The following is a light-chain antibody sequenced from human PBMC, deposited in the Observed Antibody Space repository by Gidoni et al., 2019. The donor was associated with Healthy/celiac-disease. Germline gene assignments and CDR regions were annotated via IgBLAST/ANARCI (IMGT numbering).Light chain of an antibody. V-gene: IGKV3-15*01. CDR1: QSVSSN. CDR2: GAS. Sequence: EIVMTQSPATLSVSPGERATLSCRASQSVSSNLAWYQPKPGQAPRLLIYGASTRATGIPARFSGSGSGTEFTLTISSLQSEDFAVYYCQQYNNWQRWWTFGHGTKVEIK. CDR3: QQYNNWQRWWT. J-gene: IGKJ1*01.